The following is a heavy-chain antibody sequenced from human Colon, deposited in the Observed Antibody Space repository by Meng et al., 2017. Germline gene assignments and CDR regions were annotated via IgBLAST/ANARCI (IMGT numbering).Heavy chain of an antibody. Sequence: QVQLQESGPGLGKPSQTLSRTCGVAGGSISSAYYYWNWIRQPPGKGLEWIGNIYYTGSTYFNPSLKSRITISVDTSKNQFSLKLSSVTAADTAVYYCAREVSRDNSGYLNYFDYWGQGALVTVSS. CDR1: GGSISSAYYY. CDR2: IYYTGST. J-gene: IGHJ4*02. D-gene: IGHD3-22*01. CDR3: AREVSRDNSGYLNYFDY. V-gene: IGHV4-30-4*01.